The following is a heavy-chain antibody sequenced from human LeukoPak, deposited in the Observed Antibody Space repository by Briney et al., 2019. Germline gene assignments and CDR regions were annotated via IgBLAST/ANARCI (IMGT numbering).Heavy chain of an antibody. CDR2: INHSGST. D-gene: IGHD3-9*01. CDR3: ARGGNYDILTGLHWFDP. CDR1: GGSFSGYY. V-gene: IGHV4-34*01. J-gene: IGHJ5*02. Sequence: SETLSLTCAVYGGSFSGYYWSWIRQPPGKGLEWIGEINHSGSTNYNPSLKCRVTISVDTSKHQFSLKLSSVTAADTAVYYCARGGNYDILTGLHWFDPWGQGALVTVSS.